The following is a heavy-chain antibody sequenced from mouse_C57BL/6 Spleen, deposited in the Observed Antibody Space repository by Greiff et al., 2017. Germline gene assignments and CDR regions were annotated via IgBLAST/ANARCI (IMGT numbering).Heavy chain of an antibody. CDR3: ARYYGSSFDY. CDR2: IYPRSGNT. D-gene: IGHD1-1*01. Sequence: VKLVESGAELARPGASVKLSCKASGYTFTSYGISWVKQRTGQGLEWIGEIYPRSGNTYYNEKFKGKATLTADKSSSTAYMELRRLTSEDTAVYFCARYYGSSFDYWGQGTTLTVSS. V-gene: IGHV1-81*01. CDR1: GYTFTSYG. J-gene: IGHJ2*01.